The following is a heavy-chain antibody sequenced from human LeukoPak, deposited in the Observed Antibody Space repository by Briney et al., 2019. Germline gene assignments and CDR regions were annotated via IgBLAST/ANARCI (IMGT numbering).Heavy chain of an antibody. Sequence: SETLSLTCTVSGVSISSYSWSWIRQPPGKGLECIGYIHYTGSTNYNPSLKSRVTISVETSKNQFSLKLKSVTAADTAVYYCARGGYYGSGNDFRFDPWGQGTLVTVSS. CDR3: ARGGYYGSGNDFRFDP. CDR2: IHYTGST. V-gene: IGHV4-59*01. J-gene: IGHJ5*02. D-gene: IGHD3-10*01. CDR1: GVSISSYS.